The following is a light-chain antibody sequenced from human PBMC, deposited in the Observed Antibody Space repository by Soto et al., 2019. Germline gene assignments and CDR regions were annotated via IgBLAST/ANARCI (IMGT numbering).Light chain of an antibody. CDR2: GAS. CDR1: QSVSSSY. CDR3: QEYGRSPPLT. J-gene: IGKJ4*01. Sequence: EIVLTQSPGTLSLSPGERATLSCRASQSVSSSYLAWYQQKPGQAPRLLIYGASIRATGIPDRFSGSGSWTAFPLTISRPEAEDFGRYFCQEYGRSPPLTFGGGTTVEIK. V-gene: IGKV3-20*01.